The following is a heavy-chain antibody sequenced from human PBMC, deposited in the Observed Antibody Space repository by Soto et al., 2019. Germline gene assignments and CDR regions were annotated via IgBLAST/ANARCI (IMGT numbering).Heavy chain of an antibody. CDR2: ISAYNGNT. CDR1: GYTFTSYG. Sequence: GASVKVSCKASGYTFTSYGISWVRQAPGQGLEWMGWISAYNGNTNYAQKLQGRVTMTTDTSTSTAYMELRSLRSDDTAVYYCVRGGNDFWSGHYYYYGMDVWGQGTTVTVSS. J-gene: IGHJ6*02. V-gene: IGHV1-18*01. CDR3: VRGGNDFWSGHYYYYGMDV. D-gene: IGHD3-3*01.